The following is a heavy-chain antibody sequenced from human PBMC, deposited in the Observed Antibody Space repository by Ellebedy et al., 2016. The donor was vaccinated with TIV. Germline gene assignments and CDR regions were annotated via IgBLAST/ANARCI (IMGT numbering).Heavy chain of an antibody. V-gene: IGHV1-2*02. CDR2: INPNSGGT. D-gene: IGHD6-13*01. CDR3: ARAMYYTSGWYVRWFDP. Sequence: AASVKVSCKASGYTFTDYYMHWARQAPGQGLEWMGWINPNSGGTNIAQEFQGRVTMPRDTSISTAYMELSRLRSDDTAVYYCARAMYYTSGWYVRWFDPWGQGTLVTVSS. J-gene: IGHJ5*02. CDR1: GYTFTDYY.